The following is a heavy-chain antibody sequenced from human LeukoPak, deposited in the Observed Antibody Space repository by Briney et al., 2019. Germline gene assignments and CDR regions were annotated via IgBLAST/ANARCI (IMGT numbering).Heavy chain of an antibody. J-gene: IGHJ6*02. V-gene: IGHV3-48*03. CDR2: ISSSGSTI. CDR1: GFTFGSHV. D-gene: IGHD2-2*01. Sequence: PGGSLRLSCAASGFTFGSHVMNWVRQAPGKGLEWVTYISSSGSTIYYADYVKGRFTVSRDNAKNSLYLQMNNLRAGDTALYYCARDRDAGPSTRNYYYGMDVWGQGTTVTVS. CDR3: ARDRDAGPSTRNYYYGMDV.